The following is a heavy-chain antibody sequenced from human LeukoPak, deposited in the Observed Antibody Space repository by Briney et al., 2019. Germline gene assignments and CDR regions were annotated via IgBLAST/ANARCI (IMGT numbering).Heavy chain of an antibody. CDR3: ARDPYCSSTSCYLDY. Sequence: GGSLRLSCAASGFTFSSYSMNWVRQAPGKGLEWVSSISSSSSYIYYADSVKGRFTISRDNAKNSLYLQMNSLRAEDPAVYYCARDPYCSSTSCYLDYWGQGTLVTVSS. J-gene: IGHJ4*02. CDR1: GFTFSSYS. D-gene: IGHD2-2*01. CDR2: ISSSSSYI. V-gene: IGHV3-21*01.